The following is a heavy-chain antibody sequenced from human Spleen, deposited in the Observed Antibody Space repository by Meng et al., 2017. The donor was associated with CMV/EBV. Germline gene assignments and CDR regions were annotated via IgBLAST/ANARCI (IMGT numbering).Heavy chain of an antibody. D-gene: IGHD4-17*01. CDR3: AKVTTTRYGDFGPLDF. CDR1: GFTFSSHA. V-gene: IGHV3-23*01. CDR2: IGNSFSGSA. Sequence: AASGFTFSSHAMGWVRQAPGQGLEWVSTIGNSFSGSAYYADSAKGRFTISRDNSKSTLYLQMNSLRAEDTALYYCAKVTTTRYGDFGPLDFWGQGTLVTV. J-gene: IGHJ4*02.